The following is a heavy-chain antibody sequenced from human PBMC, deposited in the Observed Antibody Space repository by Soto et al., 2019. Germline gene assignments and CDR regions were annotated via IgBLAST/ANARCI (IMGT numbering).Heavy chain of an antibody. D-gene: IGHD2-8*02. V-gene: IGHV1-58*01. CDR3: AAKLVYWAAFDY. Sequence: SVKVSCKASGLTFARPAFQWVRQARGQRLEWIGWIDAGSGNTNYAQKFQERVIINRDMSTSTAYMELSSLRSEDTAVYYCAAKLVYWAAFDYWGQGTLVTVSS. CDR2: IDAGSGNT. J-gene: IGHJ4*02. CDR1: GLTFARPA.